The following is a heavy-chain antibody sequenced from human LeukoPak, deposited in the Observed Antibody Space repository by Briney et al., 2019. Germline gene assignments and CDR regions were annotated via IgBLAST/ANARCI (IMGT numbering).Heavy chain of an antibody. CDR2: ISSSSSTI. D-gene: IGHD3-22*01. J-gene: IGHJ3*02. CDR3: ATGYYDSSGYYYRGAFDI. Sequence: GGSLRLSCAASGFTFSSYSMNWVRQAPGKGLEWVSYISSSSSTIYYADSVKGRFTISRDNAKNSLYLQMNSLRAEDTAVYYCATGYYDSSGYYYRGAFDIWGQGTMVTVSS. CDR1: GFTFSSYS. V-gene: IGHV3-48*04.